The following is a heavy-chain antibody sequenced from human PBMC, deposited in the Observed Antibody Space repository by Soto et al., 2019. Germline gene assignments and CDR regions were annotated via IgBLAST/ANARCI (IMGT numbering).Heavy chain of an antibody. Sequence: PGGSLRLSCAASGFTFSSYAMHWVRQAPGKGLEWVAVISYDGSNKYYADSVKGRFTISRDNSKNTLYLQMNSLRAEDTAVYYCARPAVYSYGGDFDYWGQGTLVTVSS. D-gene: IGHD5-18*01. V-gene: IGHV3-30-3*01. CDR1: GFTFSSYA. CDR3: ARPAVYSYGGDFDY. CDR2: ISYDGSNK. J-gene: IGHJ4*02.